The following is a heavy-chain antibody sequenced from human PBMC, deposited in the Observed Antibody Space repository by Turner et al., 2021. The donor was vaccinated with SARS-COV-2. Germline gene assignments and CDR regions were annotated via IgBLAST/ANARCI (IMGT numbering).Heavy chain of an antibody. CDR3: ATGRDGDNWEAFHI. J-gene: IGHJ3*02. Sequence: QVQLVQSGAEAKKHGPSLRVPCKVSGYTLTELSMHWVRQAPGKGLEWMGGVDSEDGETIYAQKVQGRVTMTEDTTTDTAYMELSSLRSEETAVYYCATGRDGDNWEAFHIWGQGTMVTVSS. D-gene: IGHD1-26*01. V-gene: IGHV1-24*01. CDR2: VDSEDGET. CDR1: GYTLTELS.